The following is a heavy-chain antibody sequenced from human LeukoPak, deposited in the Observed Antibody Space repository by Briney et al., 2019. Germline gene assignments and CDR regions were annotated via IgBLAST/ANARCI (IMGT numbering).Heavy chain of an antibody. J-gene: IGHJ4*02. D-gene: IGHD6-13*01. V-gene: IGHV1-18*01. CDR3: ARDPITATGTRYFDY. CDR1: GYTFTSYG. CDR2: ISAYNGNT. Sequence: GASVKVSCKASGYTFTSYGISWVRQAPGQGLEWMGWISAYNGNTNYAQKLQGRVTMTTDTSTSTAYMELRSLRSDDTAVYYCARDPITATGTRYFDYWGQGTLVTVSS.